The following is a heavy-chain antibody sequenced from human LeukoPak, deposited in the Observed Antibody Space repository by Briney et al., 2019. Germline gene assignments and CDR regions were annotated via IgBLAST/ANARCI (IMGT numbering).Heavy chain of an antibody. CDR2: ISSSSSYI. CDR3: ARDGRAATVTTFDY. V-gene: IGHV3-21*01. CDR1: GFTFSSYA. J-gene: IGHJ4*02. Sequence: GGSLRLSCAASGFTFSSYAMSWVRQAPGKGLEWVSSISSSSSYIYYADSVKGRFTISRDNAKNSLYLQMNSLRAEDTAVYYCARDGRAATVTTFDYWGQGTLVTVSS. D-gene: IGHD4-11*01.